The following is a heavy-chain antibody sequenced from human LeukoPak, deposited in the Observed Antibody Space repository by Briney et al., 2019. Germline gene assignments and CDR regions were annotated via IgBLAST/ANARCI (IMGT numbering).Heavy chain of an antibody. V-gene: IGHV4-34*01. Sequence: SETLSLTCAVYGGSFSGYYWSWIRQPPGKGLEWIGEINHSGSTNYNPSLKSRVTISVDTSKNQFSLKLSSVTAADTAVYYCARDSLDYYDSSGYHLDWGQGTMVTVSS. CDR2: INHSGST. CDR1: GGSFSGYY. J-gene: IGHJ3*01. CDR3: ARDSLDYYDSSGYHLD. D-gene: IGHD3-22*01.